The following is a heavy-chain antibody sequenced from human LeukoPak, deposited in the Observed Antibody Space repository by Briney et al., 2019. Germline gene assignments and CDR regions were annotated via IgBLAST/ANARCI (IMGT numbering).Heavy chain of an antibody. D-gene: IGHD4-23*01. CDR3: AKDLGSVVTPPSLDY. J-gene: IGHJ4*02. CDR1: GFAFGSYA. V-gene: IGHV3-23*01. CDR2: ISGSGGTT. Sequence: GGSLRLSCAASGFAFGSYAMSWVRQAPGKGLEWVSTISGSGGTTYYANSVKGRFTISRDNSKNTLYLQMNSLRAEDTAVYYCAKDLGSVVTPPSLDYWGQGTLVTVSS.